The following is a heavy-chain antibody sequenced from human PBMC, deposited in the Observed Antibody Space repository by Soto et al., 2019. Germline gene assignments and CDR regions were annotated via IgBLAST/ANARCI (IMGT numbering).Heavy chain of an antibody. J-gene: IGHJ4*02. CDR1: GYTFTTYY. CDR2: ISPDGGRT. V-gene: IGHV1-46*01. CDR3: ATRDPGHY. Sequence: GASVNGSWKASGYTFTTYYMRWVRQAPGQGLEWMGIISPDGGRTSYAQKLQGRVTMTRDTSTSTVYMELSSLRSEDTAVYYCATRDPGHYWGQGTLVTVSS.